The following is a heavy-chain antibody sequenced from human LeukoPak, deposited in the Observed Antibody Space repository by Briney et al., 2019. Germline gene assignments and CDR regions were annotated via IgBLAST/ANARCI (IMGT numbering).Heavy chain of an antibody. V-gene: IGHV1-69*05. CDR2: IIPIFGTA. D-gene: IGHD6-6*01. CDR1: GGTFSSYA. CDR3: ARRWAARSRFDP. Sequence: SVKVSCKASGGTFSSYAISWVRQAPGQGLEWMGGIIPIFGTANYAQKFQGRVTITTDESTSTAYMELSSLRSEDTAVYYCARRWAARSRFDPWGQRTLVTVSS. J-gene: IGHJ5*02.